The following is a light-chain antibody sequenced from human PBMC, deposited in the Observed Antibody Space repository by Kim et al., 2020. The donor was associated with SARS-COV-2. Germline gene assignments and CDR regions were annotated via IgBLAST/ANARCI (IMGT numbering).Light chain of an antibody. J-gene: IGKJ2*01. Sequence: DTQMTQSPSSLSASVGDRVIITCRASQSITSHLNWYQQKPGEAPKLLIYTTTTLHTGVPSRFSGSGSGTDFTLTITSLQPEDFATYYCHQSYSTPHTFGQGTKLEI. CDR1: QSITSH. V-gene: IGKV1-39*01. CDR2: TTT. CDR3: HQSYSTPHT.